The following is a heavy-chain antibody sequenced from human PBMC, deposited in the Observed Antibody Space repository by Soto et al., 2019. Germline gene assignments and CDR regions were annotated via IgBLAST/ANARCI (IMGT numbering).Heavy chain of an antibody. D-gene: IGHD2-2*01. J-gene: IGHJ5*02. Sequence: EVQLVESGGGLVKPGGSLRLSCAASGFSFSNYGMNWVRQAPGKGLEWVSSISSSSSYISYADSVKGRFTISRDNAKNSVYLQMTSLRAEDTAVSYCARSDCTSTSCYVVWFDPWGQGTLVTVSS. CDR2: ISSSSSYI. CDR1: GFSFSNYG. CDR3: ARSDCTSTSCYVVWFDP. V-gene: IGHV3-21*01.